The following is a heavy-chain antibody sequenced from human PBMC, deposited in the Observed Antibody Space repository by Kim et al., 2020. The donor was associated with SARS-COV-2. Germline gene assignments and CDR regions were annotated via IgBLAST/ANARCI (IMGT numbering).Heavy chain of an antibody. CDR1: GGTFSSYA. J-gene: IGHJ3*02. Sequence: SVKVSCKASGGTFSSYAISWVRQAPGQGLEWMGGIIPIFGTANYAQKFQGRVTITADESTSTAYMELSSLRSEDTAVYYCARVGGGAQYCSSTSCPPDIWGQGTMVTVSS. CDR3: ARVGGGAQYCSSTSCPPDI. V-gene: IGHV1-69*13. D-gene: IGHD2-2*01. CDR2: IIPIFGTA.